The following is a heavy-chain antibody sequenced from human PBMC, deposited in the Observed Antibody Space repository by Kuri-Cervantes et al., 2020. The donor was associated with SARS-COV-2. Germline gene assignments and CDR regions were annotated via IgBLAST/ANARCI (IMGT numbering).Heavy chain of an antibody. J-gene: IGHJ6*02. CDR3: ARGVGAAVAGTLITIYYYYGMDV. V-gene: IGHV4-30-4*01. CDR2: IYYSGST. CDR1: GGSTSSGDYY. D-gene: IGHD6-19*01. Sequence: SETLSLTCTVSGGSTSSGDYYWSWIRQPPGKGLEWIGYIYYSGSTYYNPSLKSRVTISVDTSKNQFSLKLSSVTAADTAVYYCARGVGAAVAGTLITIYYYYGMDVWGQGTTVTVSS.